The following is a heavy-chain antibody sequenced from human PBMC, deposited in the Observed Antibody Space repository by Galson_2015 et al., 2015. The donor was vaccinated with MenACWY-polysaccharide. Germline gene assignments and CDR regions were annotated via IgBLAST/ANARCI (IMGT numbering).Heavy chain of an antibody. V-gene: IGHV3-48*01. CDR1: GFTFSSYT. CDR3: ARGHYGMDV. CDR2: ISSGSSTI. J-gene: IGHJ6*02. Sequence: SLRLSCAASGFTFSSYTMNWVRQAPGKGLEWLSYISSGSSTIYYADSVKGRFTISRDNAKNTLYLQMNSLRAEDTAVYFCARGHYGMDVWGQGTTVTVSS.